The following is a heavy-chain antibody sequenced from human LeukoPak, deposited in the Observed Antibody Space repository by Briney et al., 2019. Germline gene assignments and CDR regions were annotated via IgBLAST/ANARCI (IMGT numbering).Heavy chain of an antibody. D-gene: IGHD2-15*01. CDR1: GFTFNSYA. CDR3: ATPLSEYHCRSGSCPNYFDS. J-gene: IGHJ4*02. CDR2: ISGSGGNT. Sequence: GGSLRLSCAASGFTFNSYAMSWVRQAPGKGLEWVSAISGSGGNTYYADSVKGRFTISRDNSKNTVSLQMNSLGAEDTAIYYCATPLSEYHCRSGSCPNYFDSWGQGTLVTVSS. V-gene: IGHV3-23*01.